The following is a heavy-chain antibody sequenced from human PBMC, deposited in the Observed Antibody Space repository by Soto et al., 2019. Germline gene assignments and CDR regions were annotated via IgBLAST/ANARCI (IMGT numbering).Heavy chain of an antibody. CDR1: GFTFSGYS. Sequence: PGGSLRLSCAASGFTFSGYSMNWVRQAPGKGLEWLSYISSSSSAIYYADSVKGRFTISRDNAKNSLYLQMNSLRAEDTAVYYCARSIHYYDSSGYPYWGQGTLVTVSS. CDR2: ISSSSSAI. D-gene: IGHD3-22*01. V-gene: IGHV3-48*01. CDR3: ARSIHYYDSSGYPY. J-gene: IGHJ4*02.